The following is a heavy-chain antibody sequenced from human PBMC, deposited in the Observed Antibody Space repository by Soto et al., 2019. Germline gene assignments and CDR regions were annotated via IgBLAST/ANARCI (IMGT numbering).Heavy chain of an antibody. CDR1: GYTFTSYA. Sequence: QVQFVQSGAEVKKPGASVKVSCKASGYTFTSYAMHWVRQAPGQRPEWVGWINAGNGNTKYSQKFQGRVSLTRDTSASTAYMQLSSLRSEDTAEYYCARDRGDGYNHFDIWGQGTLVTVSS. J-gene: IGHJ4*02. CDR2: INAGNGNT. CDR3: ARDRGDGYNHFDI. V-gene: IGHV1-3*01. D-gene: IGHD3-10*01.